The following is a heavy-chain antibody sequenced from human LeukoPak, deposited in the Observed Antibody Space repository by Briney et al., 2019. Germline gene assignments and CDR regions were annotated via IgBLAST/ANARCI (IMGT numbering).Heavy chain of an antibody. CDR3: TKAIHSYFDISGYYVA. CDR2: IKQDGSEK. Sequence: TGGSLRLSCAASGFTFSSYWMSWVRQAPGKGLEWVANIKQDGSEKYYVDSVKGRSTISRDNAKNSLYLQMNSLRAEDTALYYCTKAIHSYFDISGYYVAWGQGTLVTVSS. CDR1: GFTFSSYW. V-gene: IGHV3-7*03. J-gene: IGHJ4*02. D-gene: IGHD3-22*01.